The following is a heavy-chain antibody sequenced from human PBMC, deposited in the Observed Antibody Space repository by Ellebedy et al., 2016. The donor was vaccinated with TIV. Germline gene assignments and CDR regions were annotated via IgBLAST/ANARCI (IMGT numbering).Heavy chain of an antibody. D-gene: IGHD3-10*01. J-gene: IGHJ4*02. Sequence: ASVKVSCKASGYSFTDSYLHWVRQAPGQGLEWVGMISPSGGSTAYAQKFRGRITMTRDTSASTVYMDLPSLRAGDTAVYYCATSTSSSGTYAYDSWGQGTLVTVSA. CDR2: ISPSGGST. CDR1: GYSFTDSY. CDR3: ATSTSSSGTYAYDS. V-gene: IGHV1-46*01.